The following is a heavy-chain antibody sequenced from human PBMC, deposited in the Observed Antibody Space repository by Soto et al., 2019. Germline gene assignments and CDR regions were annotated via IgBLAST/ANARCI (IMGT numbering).Heavy chain of an antibody. CDR1: GYAFSTYD. V-gene: IGHV1-8*01. Sequence: QVQLVQSGAEVKKPGASVRVSCKASGYAFSTYDINWMRQAPGQGLEWLGWMNPDSGDTGYAQKVQGRVTMTRTTSISAAYMELSSLTPQDTAVYYCARNRRETGDFDYWGQGTLVTVSS. CDR3: ARNRRETGDFDY. CDR2: MNPDSGDT. J-gene: IGHJ4*02. D-gene: IGHD7-27*01.